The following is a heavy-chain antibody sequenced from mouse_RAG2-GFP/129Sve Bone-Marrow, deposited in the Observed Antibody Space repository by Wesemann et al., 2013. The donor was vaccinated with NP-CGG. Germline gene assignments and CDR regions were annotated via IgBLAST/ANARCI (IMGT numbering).Heavy chain of an antibody. CDR2: ISTYYGDA. Sequence: QVQLQQSGAELVRPGVSVKISCKGSGYTFTDYAMHWVKQSHAKSLEWIGVISTYYGDASYNQKFKGKATMTVDKSSSTAYMELARLTSEDSAIYYCARSRGGTFAYWGQGTLVTVSA. D-gene: IGHD4-1*01. CDR1: GYTFTDYA. V-gene: IGHV1S137*01. J-gene: IGHJ3*01. CDR3: ARSRGGTFAY.